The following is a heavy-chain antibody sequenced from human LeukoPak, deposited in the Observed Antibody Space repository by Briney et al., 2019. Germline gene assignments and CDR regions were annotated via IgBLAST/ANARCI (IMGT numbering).Heavy chain of an antibody. J-gene: IGHJ6*03. CDR2: IYTSGST. D-gene: IGHD2-2*02. V-gene: IGHV4-4*07. CDR1: GGSISNYY. Sequence: PSETLSLTCTVSGGSISNYYWSWIRQSAGKGLEWIGRIYTSGSTNYNPSLKSRVSMSVDTSKNQFSLRLRSVTAADTAVYYCARNYCSSTSCYTGAGPYYYYYYMDVWGKGTTVTVSS. CDR3: ARNYCSSTSCYTGAGPYYYYYYMDV.